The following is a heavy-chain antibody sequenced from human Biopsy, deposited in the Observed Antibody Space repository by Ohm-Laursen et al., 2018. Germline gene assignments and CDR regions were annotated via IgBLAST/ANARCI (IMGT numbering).Heavy chain of an antibody. Sequence: GASVKVSCKLSGGTFTNYAISWVRQAPGQGLEWMGGIIPIFGTANYAQKFQGRVTITADESTSTAYMELSSLRSDDTAVYYCARDALGGGSYRFFYWGQGSLVTVSS. CDR3: ARDALGGGSYRFFY. CDR2: IIPIFGTA. J-gene: IGHJ4*02. V-gene: IGHV1-69*13. D-gene: IGHD1-26*01. CDR1: GGTFTNYA.